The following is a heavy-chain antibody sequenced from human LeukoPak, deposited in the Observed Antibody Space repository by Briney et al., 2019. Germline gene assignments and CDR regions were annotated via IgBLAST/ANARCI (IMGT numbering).Heavy chain of an antibody. J-gene: IGHJ4*02. Sequence: PGGSLRLSCAASGFTVSSNYMSWVRQAPGKGLEWVSVIYSGGSTYYAVSVKGRFTISRDNSKNTLYLQMNSLRAEDTAVYYCAREAYYYDSSGYYYVNYFDYWGQGTLVTVSS. CDR3: AREAYYYDSSGYYYVNYFDY. CDR2: IYSGGST. CDR1: GFTVSSNY. D-gene: IGHD3-22*01. V-gene: IGHV3-53*01.